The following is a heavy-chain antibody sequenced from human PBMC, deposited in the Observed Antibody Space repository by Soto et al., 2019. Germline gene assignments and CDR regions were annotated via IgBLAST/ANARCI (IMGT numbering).Heavy chain of an antibody. V-gene: IGHV3-30-3*01. D-gene: IGHD6-19*01. CDR1: GFTFSSYA. J-gene: IGHJ6*02. Sequence: GGSLRLSCAASGFTFSSYAMHWVRQAPGKGLEWVAVISYDGSNKYYADSVKGRFTISRDNSKNTLYLQMNSLRAEDTAVYYCARDLRDSIAVAGNWKYYYYGMDVWGQGTTVTVSS. CDR2: ISYDGSNK. CDR3: ARDLRDSIAVAGNWKYYYYGMDV.